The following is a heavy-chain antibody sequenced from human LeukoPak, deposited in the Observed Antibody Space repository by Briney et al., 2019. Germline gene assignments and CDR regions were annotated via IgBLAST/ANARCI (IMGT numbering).Heavy chain of an antibody. D-gene: IGHD1-26*01. J-gene: IGHJ4*02. V-gene: IGHV4-61*01. CDR3: ASGSYYFDY. Sequence: PSETLSLTCTVSGGSVSSGSYYWSWIRQPPGKGLEWIGYIYYSGSTNYNPSLKSRVTISVDTSKNQFSLKLSSVTAADTAVYYCASGSYYFDYWGQGTLVTVSS. CDR1: GGSVSSGSYY. CDR2: IYYSGST.